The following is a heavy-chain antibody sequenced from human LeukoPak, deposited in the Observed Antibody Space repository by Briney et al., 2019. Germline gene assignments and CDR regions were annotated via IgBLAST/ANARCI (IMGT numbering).Heavy chain of an antibody. CDR1: GGSISSGGYY. CDR3: ASSPRKYYYDSSGYQGHFDY. D-gene: IGHD3-22*01. CDR2: IYYSGST. Sequence: SETLSLTCTVSGGSISSGGYYWSWIRQHPGKGLEWIGYIYYSGSTNYNPSLKSRVTMSVDTSKNQFSLKLSSVTAADTAVYYCASSPRKYYYDSSGYQGHFDYWGQGTLVTVSS. J-gene: IGHJ4*02. V-gene: IGHV4-61*08.